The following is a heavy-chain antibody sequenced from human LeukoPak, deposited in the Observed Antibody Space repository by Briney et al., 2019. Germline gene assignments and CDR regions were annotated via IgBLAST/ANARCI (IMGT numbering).Heavy chain of an antibody. J-gene: IGHJ4*02. CDR1: GFTFRRYW. CDR2: IKEDGSER. V-gene: IGHV3-7*03. CDR3: ARERASSTSAPDY. Sequence: PGGSLRLSCATSGFTFRRYWMSWVRQAPGKGPEWVANIKEDGSERNYVDSVKGRFTISRDNARNSLYLQMNSLRAEDTALYYCARERASSTSAPDYWGQGTLVTVSS. D-gene: IGHD2-2*01.